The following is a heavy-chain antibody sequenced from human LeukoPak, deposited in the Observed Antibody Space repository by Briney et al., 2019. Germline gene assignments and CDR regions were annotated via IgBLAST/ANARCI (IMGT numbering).Heavy chain of an antibody. D-gene: IGHD1-26*01. J-gene: IGHJ4*02. V-gene: IGHV3-15*01. CDR3: TAYHSGSCYY. Sequence: GGSLRLSCAASGFTFSDAWMSWVRQAPGKGLEWVGRIKTKIDGETTDYAAPVKGRFTISRDDSKKTLYLQMNSLETEDTAVYYCTAYHSGSCYYWGQGTLVTVS. CDR1: GFTFSDAW. CDR2: IKTKIDGETT.